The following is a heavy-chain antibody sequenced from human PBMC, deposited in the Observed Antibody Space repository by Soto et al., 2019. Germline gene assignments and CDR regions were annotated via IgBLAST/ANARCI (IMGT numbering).Heavy chain of an antibody. V-gene: IGHV4-34*01. Sequence: PSETLSLTCAVYGGSFSGYYRNWIRQPPGKGLEWIGEINHSGSTNYNPSLKSRVTISLDTSKIQFSLRLCSVTAADTAVYYCVTAHYDFWSGFSQKYYFDYWGQGTLVTVSS. J-gene: IGHJ4*02. CDR2: INHSGST. CDR1: GGSFSGYY. CDR3: VTAHYDFWSGFSQKYYFDY. D-gene: IGHD3-3*01.